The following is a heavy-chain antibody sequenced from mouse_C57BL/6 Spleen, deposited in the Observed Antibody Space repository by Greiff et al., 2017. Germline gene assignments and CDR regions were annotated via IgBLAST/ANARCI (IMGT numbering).Heavy chain of an antibody. V-gene: IGHV1-50*01. Sequence: VQLQQPGAELVKPGASVKLSCKASGYTFTSYWMQWVQQRPGQGLEWIGEIDPSDSYTNYNQKFKGKATLTVDTSSSTAYMQLSSLTSEDSAVYYCARDEGRRGFFDYWGQGTTLTVSS. J-gene: IGHJ2*01. CDR2: IDPSDSYT. D-gene: IGHD3-1*01. CDR1: GYTFTSYW. CDR3: ARDEGRRGFFDY.